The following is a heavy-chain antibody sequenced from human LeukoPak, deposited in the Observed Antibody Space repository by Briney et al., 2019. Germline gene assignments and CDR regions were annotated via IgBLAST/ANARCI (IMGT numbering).Heavy chain of an antibody. D-gene: IGHD1-26*01. Sequence: ASVKVSCKVSGYTLTELSMHWVRQAPGKGLEWMGGFDPEDGETIYAQKFQGGVTMTEDTSTDTAYMELSSLRSEDTAVYYCATGTFLVGATVADYWGQGTLVTVSS. CDR1: GYTLTELS. CDR3: ATGTFLVGATVADY. V-gene: IGHV1-24*01. CDR2: FDPEDGET. J-gene: IGHJ4*02.